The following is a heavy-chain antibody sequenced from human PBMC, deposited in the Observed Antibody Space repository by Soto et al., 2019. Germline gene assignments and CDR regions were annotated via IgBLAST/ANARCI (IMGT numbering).Heavy chain of an antibody. CDR1: GYTFTSYG. Sequence: GASVKVSCKASGYTFTSYGISWVRQAPGQGLEWMGWISAYNGNTNYAQKLQGRVTMTTDTSTSTAYMELRSLRSDDTAVYYCAREVLDYGDLPTKDYWGQGTLVTVSS. J-gene: IGHJ4*02. CDR2: ISAYNGNT. D-gene: IGHD4-17*01. CDR3: AREVLDYGDLPTKDY. V-gene: IGHV1-18*04.